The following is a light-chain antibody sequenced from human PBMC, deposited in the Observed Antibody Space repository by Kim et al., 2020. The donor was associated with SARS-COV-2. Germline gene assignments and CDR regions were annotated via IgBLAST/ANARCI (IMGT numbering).Light chain of an antibody. CDR2: DAS. V-gene: IGKV3-11*01. Sequence: SFAPGGRATLSCRAGQSIDTYLPWYQQRPGQAPRLLIYDASNRATGIPARFSGSGSGTDFTLTISSLEPEDFAVYYCQQRYNWPRTFGRGTKLEI. J-gene: IGKJ2*01. CDR3: QQRYNWPRT. CDR1: QSIDTY.